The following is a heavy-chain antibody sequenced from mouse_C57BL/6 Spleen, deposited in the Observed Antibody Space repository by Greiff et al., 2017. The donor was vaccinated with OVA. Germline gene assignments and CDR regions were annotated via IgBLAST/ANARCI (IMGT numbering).Heavy chain of an antibody. D-gene: IGHD2-2*01. CDR3: AREGGYGYDGFAY. CDR2: ISDGGSYT. Sequence: EVQVVESGGGLVKPGGSLKLSCAASGFTFSSYAMSWVRQTPEKRLEWVATISDGGSYTYYPDNVKGRFTISRDNAKNNLYLQMSHLKSEDTAMYYCAREGGYGYDGFAYWGQGTLVTVSA. CDR1: GFTFSSYA. J-gene: IGHJ3*01. V-gene: IGHV5-4*01.